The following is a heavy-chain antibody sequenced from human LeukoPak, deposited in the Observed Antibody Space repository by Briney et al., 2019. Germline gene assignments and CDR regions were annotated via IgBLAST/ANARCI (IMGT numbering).Heavy chain of an antibody. J-gene: IGHJ4*02. V-gene: IGHV1-46*01. CDR1: GYTLTELS. D-gene: IGHD3-22*01. Sequence: ASVKVSCKVSGYTLTELSMHWVRQAPGQGLEWMGIINPSGGSTSYAQKFQGRVTMTRDTSTSTVCMGLSSLRSEDTAVYYCARDYYDSSGYYFYYFDYWGQGTLVTVSS. CDR3: ARDYYDSSGYYFYYFDY. CDR2: INPSGGST.